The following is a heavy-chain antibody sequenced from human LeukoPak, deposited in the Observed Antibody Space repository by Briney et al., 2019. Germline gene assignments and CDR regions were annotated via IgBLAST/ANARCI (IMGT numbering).Heavy chain of an antibody. CDR2: ISGSDGST. Sequence: GGSLRLSCAASGFTFSDYAMSWVRQAPGKGLEWVSAISGSDGSTYYADSVKGRFTISRDNAKNSLYLQMNSLRAEDTAVYYCARDGSGYDLSGYYYYYMDVWGKGTTVTISS. V-gene: IGHV3-23*01. CDR3: ARDGSGYDLSGYYYYYMDV. D-gene: IGHD5-12*01. CDR1: GFTFSDYA. J-gene: IGHJ6*03.